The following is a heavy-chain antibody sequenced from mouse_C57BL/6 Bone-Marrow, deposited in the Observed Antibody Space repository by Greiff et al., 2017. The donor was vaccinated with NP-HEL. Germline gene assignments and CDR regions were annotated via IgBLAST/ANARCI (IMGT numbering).Heavy chain of an antibody. V-gene: IGHV5-12*01. CDR1: GFTFSDYY. Sequence: DVMLVESGGGLVQPGGSLKLSCAASGFTFSDYYMYWVRQTPEKRLEWVAYISNGGGSTYYPDTVKGRFTISRDNAKNTLYLQMSRLKSEDTAMYYCARPDYGPWFAYWGQGTLVTVSA. CDR2: ISNGGGST. CDR3: ARPDYGPWFAY. J-gene: IGHJ3*01. D-gene: IGHD1-1*01.